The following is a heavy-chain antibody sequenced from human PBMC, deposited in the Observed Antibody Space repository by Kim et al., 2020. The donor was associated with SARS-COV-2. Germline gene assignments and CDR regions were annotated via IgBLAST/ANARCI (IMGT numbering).Heavy chain of an antibody. CDR3: ARVGQLLYRWFDP. D-gene: IGHD2-2*02. J-gene: IGHJ5*02. V-gene: IGHV7-4-1*02. Sequence: YAQAVTGRFVFSLDTSVSTAYLQISSLKAEDTAVYYCARVGQLLYRWFDPWGQGTLVTVSS.